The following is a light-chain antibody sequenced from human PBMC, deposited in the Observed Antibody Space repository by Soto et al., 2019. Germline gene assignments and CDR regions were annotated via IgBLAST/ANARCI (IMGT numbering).Light chain of an antibody. CDR1: SSNVGSNY. Sequence: QSVLTQPPSVSAAPGQKVIISCSGSSSNVGSNYVSWYQQLPGKAPKLLIYDKNERPSGISDRSSASKSGTSATLGITGLQTGDEADYYCGAWDHSLNVGVFGGGTKLTVL. CDR2: DKN. J-gene: IGLJ3*02. V-gene: IGLV1-51*01. CDR3: GAWDHSLNVGV.